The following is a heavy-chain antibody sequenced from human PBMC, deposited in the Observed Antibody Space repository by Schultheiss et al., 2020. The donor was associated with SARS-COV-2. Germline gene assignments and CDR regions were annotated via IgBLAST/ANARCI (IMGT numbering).Heavy chain of an antibody. D-gene: IGHD6-19*01. J-gene: IGHJ3*02. CDR3: AGGGRGWVKDAFDI. CDR2: ISGGGST. CDR1: GFTFSSYA. V-gene: IGHV3-23*01. Sequence: GGSLRLSCAASGFTFSSYAMSWVRQAPGKGLEWVSAISGGGSTYYADSVKGRFTISRDNSKNTLYLQMNSLRAEDTAVYYCAGGGRGWVKDAFDIWGQGTMVTVSS.